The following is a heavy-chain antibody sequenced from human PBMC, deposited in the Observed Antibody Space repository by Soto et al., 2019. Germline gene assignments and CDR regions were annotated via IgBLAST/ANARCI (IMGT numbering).Heavy chain of an antibody. J-gene: IGHJ4*02. Sequence: GPAQVKPRQTLTLTCTFSGFSLTTSGVGVGWIRQSPGRAPEWLALIYWDDDKRYSPSLKSRLTITKDASKNQVVLTMADLDPAETATYYCAHRVLRTVFGLVTTTAIYFDFWGQGTPVAVSS. D-gene: IGHD3-3*01. CDR2: IYWDDDK. CDR3: AHRVLRTVFGLVTTTAIYFDF. V-gene: IGHV2-5*02. CDR1: GFSLTTSGVG.